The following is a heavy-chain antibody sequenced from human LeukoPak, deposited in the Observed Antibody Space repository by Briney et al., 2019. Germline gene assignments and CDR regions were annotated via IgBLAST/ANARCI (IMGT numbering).Heavy chain of an antibody. CDR2: INQDGREK. CDR1: GFTFSSSW. CDR3: TRAFYSSSDY. V-gene: IGHV3-7*01. D-gene: IGHD6-6*01. Sequence: GGSLRLSCAASGFTFSSSWMTWVRQAPGKGLEWVANINQDGREKYYVDSVKGRFTVSRDNAEISLYLRMNSLRVEDTAIYYCTRAFYSSSDYWGQGTLVAVSS. J-gene: IGHJ4*02.